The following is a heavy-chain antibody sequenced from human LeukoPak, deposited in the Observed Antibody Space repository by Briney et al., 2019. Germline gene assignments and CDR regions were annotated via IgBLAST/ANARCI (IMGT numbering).Heavy chain of an antibody. CDR2: INSDGSWT. Sequence: GGSLRLSCVASGYYWMHGVRQVPGKGLVWVSHINSDGSWTSYADSVKGRFTISKDNAKNTVYLQMNSLRAEDTAVYYCVSFYETYWGRGTLVTVSS. J-gene: IGHJ4*02. CDR3: VSFYETY. V-gene: IGHV3-74*01. CDR1: GYYW. D-gene: IGHD2/OR15-2a*01.